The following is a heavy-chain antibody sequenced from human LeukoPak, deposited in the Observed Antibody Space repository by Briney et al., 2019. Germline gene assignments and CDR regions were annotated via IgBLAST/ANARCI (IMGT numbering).Heavy chain of an antibody. CDR1: GGSISSGGYY. D-gene: IGHD5-12*01. V-gene: IGHV4-31*03. CDR3: ARDIVATSNYFDY. Sequence: SETLSLTCTVSGGSISSGGYYWSWIRQHPGKGLEWIGYIYYSGSTYYNPSLKSRVTISVDTSKYQFSLKPSSVTAADTAVYYCARDIVATSNYFDYWGQGTLVTVSS. J-gene: IGHJ4*02. CDR2: IYYSGST.